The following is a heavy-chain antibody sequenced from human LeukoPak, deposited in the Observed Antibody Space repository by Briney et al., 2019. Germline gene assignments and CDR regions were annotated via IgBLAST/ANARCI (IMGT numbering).Heavy chain of an antibody. CDR2: ISYSGST. D-gene: IGHD1-1*01. J-gene: IGHJ4*02. CDR3: ARSTGSYFDY. Sequence: SETLSLTCTVSGGSVSTGSYYWSWIRQPPGKGLEWIGYISYSGSTNYNPSLKSRVTISVDTSKNQFSLKLSSVTAADTAVYCCARSTGSYFDYWGQGTLVTVSS. V-gene: IGHV4-61*01. CDR1: GGSVSTGSYY.